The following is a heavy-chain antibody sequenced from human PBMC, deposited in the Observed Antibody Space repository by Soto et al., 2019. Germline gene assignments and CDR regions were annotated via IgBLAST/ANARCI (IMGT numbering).Heavy chain of an antibody. CDR2: IYYSGST. D-gene: IGHD3-22*01. V-gene: IGHV4-39*02. J-gene: IGHJ4*02. Sequence: SETLSLTCTVSGGSISSSSYYWGWIRQPPGKGLEWIGSIYYSGSTYYNPSLKSRVTISVDTSKNQFSLKLSSVTAADTAVYYCSRDASWVIFYYCGQGTLVTVSA. CDR1: GGSISSSSYY. CDR3: SRDASWVIFYY.